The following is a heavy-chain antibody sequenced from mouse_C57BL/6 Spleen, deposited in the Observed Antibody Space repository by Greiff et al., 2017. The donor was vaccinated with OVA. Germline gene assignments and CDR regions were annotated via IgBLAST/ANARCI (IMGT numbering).Heavy chain of an antibody. V-gene: IGHV1-74*01. D-gene: IGHD1-1*02. CDR2: IHPSDSDN. CDR3: AISDYNGPYAMDY. Sequence: QVQLQQPGAELVKPGASVKVSCKASGYTFTSYWMHWVKQRPGQGLEWIGRIHPSDSDNNYNQKFKGKATWTVDKSSSTAYMQLISLTSEDSAVYYCAISDYNGPYAMDYWGQGTSVTVSS. CDR1: GYTFTSYW. J-gene: IGHJ4*01.